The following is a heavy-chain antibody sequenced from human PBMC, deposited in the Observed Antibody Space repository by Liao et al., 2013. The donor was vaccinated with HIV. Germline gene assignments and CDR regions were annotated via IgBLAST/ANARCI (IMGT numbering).Heavy chain of an antibody. CDR3: ARGRRVVEYYDSSGYYWNY. J-gene: IGHJ4*02. CDR1: GGSFSGYY. Sequence: QVQLQQWGAGLLKPSETLSLTCAVYGGSFSGYYWSWIRQPPGKGLEWIGEIDHSGSTNYNPSLKSRVTISVDTSKNQFSLMLNSVTAADTAVYFCARGRRVVEYYDSSGYYWNYWGQGTLVTVSS. D-gene: IGHD3-22*01. CDR2: IDHSGST. V-gene: IGHV4-34*01.